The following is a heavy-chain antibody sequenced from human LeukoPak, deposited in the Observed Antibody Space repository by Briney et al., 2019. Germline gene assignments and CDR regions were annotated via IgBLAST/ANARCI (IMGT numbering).Heavy chain of an antibody. Sequence: GGSLRLSCAASGFTFSSYEMNWVRQAPGKGLEWVSYISSSGTTIYYADSVKGRFTISRDNAKNSLYLQMNSLRAEDTAVYYCAIPPIAGTASWGQGALVTVSS. CDR3: AIPPIAGTAS. V-gene: IGHV3-48*03. CDR1: GFTFSSYE. D-gene: IGHD1-20*01. CDR2: ISSSGTTI. J-gene: IGHJ4*02.